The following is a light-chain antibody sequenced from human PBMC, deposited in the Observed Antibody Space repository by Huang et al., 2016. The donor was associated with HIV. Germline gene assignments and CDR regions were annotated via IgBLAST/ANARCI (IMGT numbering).Light chain of an antibody. J-gene: IGKJ3*01. CDR3: QQYNNWPRT. CDR1: QSVAGN. CDR2: GAS. Sequence: EIVMTQSPATLSVSPGERATLSCRASQSVAGNLAWDQQKPGQAPRLLIYGASTRATGNAARFNASGSGTEFTLTINSLQSEDFAVYYCQQYNNWPRTFGPGTKVDVK. V-gene: IGKV3-15*01.